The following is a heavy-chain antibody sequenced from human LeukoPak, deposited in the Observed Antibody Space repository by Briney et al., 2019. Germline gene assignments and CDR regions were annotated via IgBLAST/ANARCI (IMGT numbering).Heavy chain of an antibody. CDR1: GFTFSSYG. CDR2: IRHDGSNK. CDR3: AKDPSWDI. Sequence: PGGSLRLSCAASGFTFSSYGMHWVRQAPGKGLEWVAFIRHDGSNKYYADSVKGRFTISRDNSKNTLYLQMNSLRAEDTAVYYCAKDPSWDIWGQGTMVTVSS. V-gene: IGHV3-30*02. J-gene: IGHJ3*02.